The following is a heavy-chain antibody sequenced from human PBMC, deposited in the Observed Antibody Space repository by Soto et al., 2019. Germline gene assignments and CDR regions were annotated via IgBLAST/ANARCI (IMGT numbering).Heavy chain of an antibody. CDR3: ARSAFYGDLDY. Sequence: SETLSLTCTVSGGSISSYYWSWIRQPPGKGLEWIGYIYYSGSTNYNPSLKSRVTISVDTSKNQFSLKLSSVTAADTAVYYCARSAFYGDLDYWGQGTLVTVSS. D-gene: IGHD4-17*01. J-gene: IGHJ4*02. V-gene: IGHV4-59*01. CDR1: GGSISSYY. CDR2: IYYSGST.